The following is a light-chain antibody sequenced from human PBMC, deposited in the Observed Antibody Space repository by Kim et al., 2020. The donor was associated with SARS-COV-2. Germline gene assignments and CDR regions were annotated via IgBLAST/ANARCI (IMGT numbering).Light chain of an antibody. CDR3: AAWDDSLTGWV. V-gene: IGLV1-44*01. CDR2: NNN. J-gene: IGLJ3*02. CDR1: SSNIGSHT. Sequence: QSGLTQPPSASGTPGQRVTIFCSGSSSNIGSHTVNWYQQLPGTAPKVLIYNNNQRPSGVPDRFSGSKSGTSASLAISGLQSEDEADYSCAAWDDSLTGWVFGGGTQLTVL.